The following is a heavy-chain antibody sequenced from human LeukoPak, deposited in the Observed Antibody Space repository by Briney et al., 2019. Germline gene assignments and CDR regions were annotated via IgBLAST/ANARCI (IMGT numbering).Heavy chain of an antibody. CDR2: FDPEDGET. CDR1: GYTLTELS. J-gene: IGHJ4*02. Sequence: GASVKVSCKVSGYTLTELSMHWVRQAPGKGLEWMGGFDPEDGETIYAQKFQGRVTMTEDTSTDTAYMELSSLRSEDTAVYYCATDIVYYYDSSGQYAYWGQGTLVTVSS. V-gene: IGHV1-24*01. D-gene: IGHD3-22*01. CDR3: ATDIVYYYDSSGQYAY.